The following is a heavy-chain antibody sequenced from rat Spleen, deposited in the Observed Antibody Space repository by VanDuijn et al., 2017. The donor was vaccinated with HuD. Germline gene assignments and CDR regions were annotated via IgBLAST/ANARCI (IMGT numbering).Heavy chain of an antibody. D-gene: IGHD1-9*01. CDR1: GFTFSDYY. V-gene: IGHV5-29*01. J-gene: IGHJ2*01. Sequence: EVQLVESDGGLVQPGRSLKLSCAASGFTFSDYYMAWVRQAPTKGLEWVATISSDGRRNYYRDSVKGRFTISRDNAKTSLYLQMDSLRSADTATYYCARRHYGYTDYFDFWGRGVMVTVSP. CDR3: ARRHYGYTDYFDF. CDR2: ISSDGRRN.